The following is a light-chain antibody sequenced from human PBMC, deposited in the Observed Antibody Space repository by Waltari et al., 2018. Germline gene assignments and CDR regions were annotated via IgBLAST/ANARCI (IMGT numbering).Light chain of an antibody. CDR2: DVR. CDR3: SSYTRIGTVV. Sequence: QSALTQPASVSGSPGQSITISCTGSSSDVGAYNFVSWHQQHPGNAPKLMIYDVRDRPSGVSIRFSGSKAGNTASLTISGLQAEEEADYYCSSYTRIGTVVFGGGTKVTVL. J-gene: IGLJ2*01. CDR1: SSDVGAYNF. V-gene: IGLV2-14*03.